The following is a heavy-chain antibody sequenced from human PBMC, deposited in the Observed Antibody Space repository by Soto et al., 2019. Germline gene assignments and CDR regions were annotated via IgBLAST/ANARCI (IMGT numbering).Heavy chain of an antibody. CDR1: GFTFSTCA. V-gene: IGHV3-23*01. CDR3: AKDGFGY. CDR2: ISGSGSST. J-gene: IGHJ4*02. Sequence: EVQLLESGGGLVQPGGSLRLSCAASGFTFSTCAMSWVRQAPGKGLEWVSGISGSGSSTYYADSVKGRFTISRDNSKNTLYLQVNSLRAEDTAVYYCAKDGFGYWGQGTLVTVSA.